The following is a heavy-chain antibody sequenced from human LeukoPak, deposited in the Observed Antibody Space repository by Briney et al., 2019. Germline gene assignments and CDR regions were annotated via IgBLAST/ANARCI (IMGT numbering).Heavy chain of an antibody. J-gene: IGHJ4*02. CDR3: ARGTALNDYGDSSDD. Sequence: SAYNCNTNYAQKLQRRVTMTPDTSTSTAYMELRSLRSDDTAVYYCARGTALNDYGDSSDDWGQGTLVTVSS. D-gene: IGHD4-17*01. CDR2: SAYNCNT. V-gene: IGHV1-18*01.